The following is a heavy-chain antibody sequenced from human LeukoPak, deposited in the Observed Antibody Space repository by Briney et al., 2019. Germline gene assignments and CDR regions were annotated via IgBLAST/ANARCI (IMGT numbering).Heavy chain of an antibody. CDR1: GFTFSSYA. Sequence: GGSLRLSCAASGFTFSSYAMHWVRQAPGKGLEWVAVISYDGSNKYYADSVKGRFTISRDNSKNTLYLQMNSLRAEDTAVYYCARPTTVVTPGDFQHWGQGTLVTVSS. CDR2: ISYDGSNK. D-gene: IGHD4-23*01. J-gene: IGHJ1*01. CDR3: ARPTTVVTPGDFQH. V-gene: IGHV3-30-3*01.